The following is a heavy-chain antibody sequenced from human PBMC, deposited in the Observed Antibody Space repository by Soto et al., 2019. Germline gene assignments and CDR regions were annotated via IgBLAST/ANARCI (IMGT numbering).Heavy chain of an antibody. Sequence: QVQLVQSGAEVKKPGASVKVSCKVSGYTLSELFVHWVRQAPGKGLEWLGGFDPEEGNTIYAQNFRGRVTMTDDTPTDTAHMELSSLRSDDTAVYYCATGFPQWELLQYWGQGTLLTVSS. CDR1: GYTLSELF. V-gene: IGHV1-24*01. J-gene: IGHJ4*02. CDR3: ATGFPQWELLQY. D-gene: IGHD1-26*01. CDR2: FDPEEGNT.